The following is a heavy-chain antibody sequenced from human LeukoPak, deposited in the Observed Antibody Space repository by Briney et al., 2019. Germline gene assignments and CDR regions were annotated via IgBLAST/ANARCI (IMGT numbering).Heavy chain of an antibody. J-gene: IGHJ4*02. V-gene: IGHV3-64*02. CDR1: GFTFSNYA. CDR3: ARESRPFNFGYYFDL. D-gene: IGHD3-10*01. Sequence: GGSLRLSCVASGFTFSNYAIHWVRQAPGKGLECVSAINSDGSSTNYADSVKGRFIISRDNSKNTLYLQMGSLRTEDMAIYYCARESRPFNFGYYFDLWGQGSLVTVS. CDR2: INSDGSST.